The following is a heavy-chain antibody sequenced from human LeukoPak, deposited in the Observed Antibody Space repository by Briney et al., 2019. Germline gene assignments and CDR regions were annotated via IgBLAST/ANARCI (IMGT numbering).Heavy chain of an antibody. V-gene: IGHV3-15*01. CDR3: XXXXRITMVRGPYYYYMDV. CDR2: IKSKTADGTT. Sequence: GGSLRLSCAASGFTFSNAWMSWVRQAPGKGLEWVVRIKSKTADGTTDYAAAVKARFTTSRDNSKNTLYLQMNTLRAEYTAVXXXXXXXRITMVRGPYYYYMDVWGKGTTVTISS. D-gene: IGHD3-10*01. J-gene: IGHJ6*03. CDR1: GFTFSNAW.